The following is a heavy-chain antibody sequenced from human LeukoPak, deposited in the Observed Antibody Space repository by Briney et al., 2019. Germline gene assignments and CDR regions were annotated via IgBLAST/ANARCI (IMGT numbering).Heavy chain of an antibody. Sequence: PSETLSLTCTVSGGSISSGGYYWSWIRQHPGKGLEWIGYIYYSGSTYYNPSLKSRVTISVDTSKSQFSLKLSSVTAADTAVYYCARTTGDQVIYFDYWGQGTLVTVSS. CDR2: IYYSGST. D-gene: IGHD7-27*01. J-gene: IGHJ4*02. CDR1: GGSISSGGYY. V-gene: IGHV4-31*03. CDR3: ARTTGDQVIYFDY.